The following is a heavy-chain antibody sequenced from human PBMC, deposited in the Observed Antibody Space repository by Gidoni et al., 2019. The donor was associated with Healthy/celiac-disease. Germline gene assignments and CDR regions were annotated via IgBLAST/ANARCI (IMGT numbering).Heavy chain of an antibody. CDR3: AKDSSEWLLIGWFDT. V-gene: IGHV3-23*01. D-gene: IGHD3-3*01. Sequence: EVQLLESGGGLVQPGGSLRLSCAASGFTFSSFAMSWVRQAPGKGLEWVSAIRGSGGSTYYADSVKGRFTIARDNSKNALYLQMNSLRDEDTAVYYCAKDSSEWLLIGWFDTWGQGTLVTVSS. CDR1: GFTFSSFA. CDR2: IRGSGGST. J-gene: IGHJ5*02.